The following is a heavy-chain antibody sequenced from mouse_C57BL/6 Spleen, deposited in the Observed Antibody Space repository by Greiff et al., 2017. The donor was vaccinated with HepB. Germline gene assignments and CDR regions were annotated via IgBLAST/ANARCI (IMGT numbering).Heavy chain of an antibody. Sequence: EVQLVESGGGLVKPGGSLKLSCAASGFTFSDYGMHWVRQAPEKGLEWVAYISSGSSTTYYADTVKGRFTISRDNAKNTLFLQMTSLRSEDTAMYYCAGSGWLPSYAMDYWGQGTSVTVSS. CDR2: ISSGSSTT. CDR3: AGSGWLPSYAMDY. J-gene: IGHJ4*01. CDR1: GFTFSDYG. V-gene: IGHV5-17*01. D-gene: IGHD2-3*01.